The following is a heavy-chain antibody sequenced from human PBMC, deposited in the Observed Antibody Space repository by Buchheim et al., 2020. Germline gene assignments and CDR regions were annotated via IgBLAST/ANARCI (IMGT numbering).Heavy chain of an antibody. D-gene: IGHD4/OR15-4a*01. V-gene: IGHV3-7*01. CDR3: ARVGDYGDSRFDR. CDR1: TFTFSEFR. J-gene: IGHJ5*02. CDR2: VKKDGSER. Sequence: EVQLVASGGGLVQPGGSLRLSCTASTFTFSEFRMSWVRQAPGKGLEWVASVKKDGSERDYVDSVRGRFTISRDNAKNSLYLQMNSLRVEDTALYYCARVGDYGDSRFDRWGQGTL.